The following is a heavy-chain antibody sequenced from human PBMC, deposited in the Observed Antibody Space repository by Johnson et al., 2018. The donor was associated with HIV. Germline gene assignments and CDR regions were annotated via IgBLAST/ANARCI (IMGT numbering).Heavy chain of an antibody. Sequence: VQLVESGGGLIQPGGSLRLSCAASGFTVRSNYMSWVRQAPGMGLEWVSVIYTGGNTYYANSVKDRFTISRDNAKNLLYLQMDRLIVEDTAVYYCARVHIYCSGGGCYHLEHPVIWGQGTAVIVSS. CDR1: GFTVRSNY. CDR2: IYTGGNT. J-gene: IGHJ3*02. D-gene: IGHD2-15*01. V-gene: IGHV3-53*01. CDR3: ARVHIYCSGGGCYHLEHPVI.